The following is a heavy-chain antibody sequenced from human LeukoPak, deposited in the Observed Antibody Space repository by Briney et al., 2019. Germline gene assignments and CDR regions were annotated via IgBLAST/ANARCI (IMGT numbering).Heavy chain of an antibody. CDR3: ARGDYGGNSGY. D-gene: IGHD4-23*01. Sequence: SETLSLTCTVSGGPISTYYWSWIRQPPGKGLEWIANIFYTGNADYNPSLKSRVTISLDTPKNQISLKLSSVTAADTAVYYCARGDYGGNSGYWGQGTLVTVSS. V-gene: IGHV4-59*01. J-gene: IGHJ4*02. CDR2: IFYTGNA. CDR1: GGPISTYY.